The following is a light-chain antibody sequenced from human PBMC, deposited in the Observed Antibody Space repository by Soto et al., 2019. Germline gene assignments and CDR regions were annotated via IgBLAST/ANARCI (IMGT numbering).Light chain of an antibody. Sequence: EIVMTQSPATLSVSPGERATLSCRASQSVSDKSAWYQQKPVQAPRLLIFGASTRATGIPARFSGSGSGTEFTLTISSLQSEDFAVYYCQQYRSWPYTFGQGTKVDIK. CDR3: QQYRSWPYT. CDR1: QSVSDK. CDR2: GAS. J-gene: IGKJ2*01. V-gene: IGKV3-15*01.